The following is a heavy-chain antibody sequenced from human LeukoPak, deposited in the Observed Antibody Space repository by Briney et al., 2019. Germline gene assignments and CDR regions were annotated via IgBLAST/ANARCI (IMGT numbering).Heavy chain of an antibody. CDR1: GFTFSGYA. J-gene: IGHJ4*02. Sequence: GGSLRLSCAASGFTFSGYAMSWVRQAPGEGLVWVSAISGSGGSTYYADSVKGRFTISRDNSKNTLYLQMNSLRAEDTAVYYCARASIAAAANFDYWGQGTLVTVSS. CDR2: ISGSGGST. V-gene: IGHV3-23*01. D-gene: IGHD6-13*01. CDR3: ARASIAAAANFDY.